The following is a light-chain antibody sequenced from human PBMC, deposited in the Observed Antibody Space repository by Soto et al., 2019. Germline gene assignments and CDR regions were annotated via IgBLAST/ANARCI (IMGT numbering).Light chain of an antibody. CDR1: QSVSSR. V-gene: IGKV1-5*03. CDR2: NAS. CDR3: QHYNSYSAT. Sequence: DIQMTQSPSTLSGSVGERVTLSCRASQSVSSRLAWYQQKPGKAPKLLIYNASTLESGVPSRFSGSGSGTEFTLTISSLQPEDFATYYCQHYNSYSATFGQGTKVDIK. J-gene: IGKJ1*01.